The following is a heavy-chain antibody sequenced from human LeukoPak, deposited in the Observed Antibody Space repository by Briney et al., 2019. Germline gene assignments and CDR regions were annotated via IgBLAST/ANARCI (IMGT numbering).Heavy chain of an antibody. J-gene: IGHJ4*02. D-gene: IGHD6-19*01. Sequence: SETLSLTCTVSGGSVSDYYWSWIRQSPGKGLEWIGYIYYTGSTSYNPSLRSRVTISVDTSKNQFSLKMSSVTAADTAVYYCARGEQWLVQSLDFYYWGQGALGTVSS. CDR1: GGSVSDYY. CDR2: IYYTGST. CDR3: ARGEQWLVQSLDFYY. V-gene: IGHV4-59*02.